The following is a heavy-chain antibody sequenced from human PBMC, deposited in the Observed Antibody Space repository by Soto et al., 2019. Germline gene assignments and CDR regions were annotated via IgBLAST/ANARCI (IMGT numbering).Heavy chain of an antibody. CDR1: GGSLTNLY. CDR2: IYYSGTT. D-gene: IGHD3-16*01. J-gene: IGHJ5*01. CDR3: VSGGGSTDSFGGWFDS. Sequence: QVQLQESGPGLMKPSETLSLNCTVSGGSLTNLYWSWIRQSPGKGLERIGFIYYSGTTKYKPSLSSRVTISMDPSAHSCAPQEYSGTAADSAVYYCVSGGGSTDSFGGWFDSWGHGVQVTVAS. V-gene: IGHV4-59*11.